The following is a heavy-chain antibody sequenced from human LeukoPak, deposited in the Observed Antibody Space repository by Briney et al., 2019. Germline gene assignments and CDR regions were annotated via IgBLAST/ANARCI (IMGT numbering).Heavy chain of an antibody. CDR1: GFTFSDYY. D-gene: IGHD5-24*01. J-gene: IGHJ4*02. V-gene: IGHV3-11*04. CDR2: ISSSGSTI. Sequence: GGSLRLSCAASGFTFSDYYMSWIRQAPGKGLEWVSYISSSGSTIYYADSVKGRFTISRDNAKNSLYLQMNSLRAEDTAVYYCARDPIDGYNLIGVDYWGQGTLVTVSS. CDR3: ARDPIDGYNLIGVDY.